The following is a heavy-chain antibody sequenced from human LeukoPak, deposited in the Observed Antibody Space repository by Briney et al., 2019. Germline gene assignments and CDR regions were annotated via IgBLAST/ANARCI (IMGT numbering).Heavy chain of an antibody. Sequence: GGSLRLSCAASGFTFDDYAMHWVRQAPGKGLEWVSLISWDGGRTYYADSVKGRFTISGDNSKNSLYLQMNSLRAEDTALYYCAKDYGSGSYYGLDYWGQGTLVTVSS. CDR1: GFTFDDYA. J-gene: IGHJ4*02. CDR3: AKDYGSGSYYGLDY. V-gene: IGHV3-43D*03. D-gene: IGHD3-10*01. CDR2: ISWDGGRT.